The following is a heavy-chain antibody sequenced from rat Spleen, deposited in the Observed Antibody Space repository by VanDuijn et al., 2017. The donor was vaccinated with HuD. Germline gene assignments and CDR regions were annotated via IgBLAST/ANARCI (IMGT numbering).Heavy chain of an antibody. V-gene: IGHV5-20*01. D-gene: IGHD1-11*01. CDR3: TRDPRGYFDY. CDR2: IRSGGGGT. J-gene: IGHJ2*01. CDR1: GFTFTNYD. Sequence: EVQLVESGGGLVQPGRSLKLSCAASGFTFTNYDMAWVRQAPKKGLEWVASIRSGGGGTYYPDSVKGRFTISRDNAKSTLYLQMNSLRSEDTATYYCTRDPRGYFDYWGQGVMVTVSS.